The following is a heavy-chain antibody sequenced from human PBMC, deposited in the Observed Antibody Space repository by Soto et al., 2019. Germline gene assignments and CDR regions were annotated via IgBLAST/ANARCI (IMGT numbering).Heavy chain of an antibody. V-gene: IGHV3-30-3*01. CDR2: ISYDGSNK. Sequence: GGSLRLSCAASGFTFSSYAMHWVRQAPGKGLEWVAVISYDGSNKYYADSVKGRFTISRDNSKNTLYLQMNSLRAEDTAVYYCARDRVARFGVDVYYGMDVWGQGTTVTVSS. CDR3: ARDRVARFGVDVYYGMDV. J-gene: IGHJ6*02. D-gene: IGHD3-3*01. CDR1: GFTFSSYA.